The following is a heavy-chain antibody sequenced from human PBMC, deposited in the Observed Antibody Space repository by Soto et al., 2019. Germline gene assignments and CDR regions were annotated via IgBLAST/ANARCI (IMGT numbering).Heavy chain of an antibody. D-gene: IGHD1-1*01. Sequence: EVQLVESGGGLVQPGGSLRLSCAASGFTVSSHYMSWVRQAPGKGLEWVSVIYSGGSTYYADSVKGRFTISRDNSKNTLYLQMNSLRAEDTAVYYCARGVTTAHDAFDIWGQGTMVTVSS. V-gene: IGHV3-66*01. CDR2: IYSGGST. CDR1: GFTVSSHY. CDR3: ARGVTTAHDAFDI. J-gene: IGHJ3*02.